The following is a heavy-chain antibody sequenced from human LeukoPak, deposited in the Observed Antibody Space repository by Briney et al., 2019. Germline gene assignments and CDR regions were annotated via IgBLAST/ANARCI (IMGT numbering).Heavy chain of an antibody. Sequence: SETLSLTCTVSGGSISSYYWSWIRQPPGKGLEWIGYIYYSGSTNYNPSLKSRVTISVDTSKNQSSLKLSSVTAADTAVYYCARGKGQWLVSRYYLDYWGQGTLVTVSS. V-gene: IGHV4-59*01. J-gene: IGHJ4*02. CDR2: IYYSGST. D-gene: IGHD6-19*01. CDR3: ARGKGQWLVSRYYLDY. CDR1: GGSISSYY.